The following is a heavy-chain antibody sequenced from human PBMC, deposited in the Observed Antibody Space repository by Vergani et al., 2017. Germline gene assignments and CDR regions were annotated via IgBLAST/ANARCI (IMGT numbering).Heavy chain of an antibody. CDR3: ARDPLYSTTWPFLLLDMDV. J-gene: IGHJ6*02. Sequence: QVQLQESGPRLVRPSQTLSLTCTVSGGSISSGSYYWSWFRQPAGKGLEWIGRFYTGGGTSYNPSLKSRVTISVDTSKNQFSLQLSSVTAADTAVYYCARDPLYSTTWPFLLLDMDVWGQGTTVTVSS. CDR1: GGSISSGSYY. D-gene: IGHD6-13*01. V-gene: IGHV4-61*02. CDR2: FYTGGGT.